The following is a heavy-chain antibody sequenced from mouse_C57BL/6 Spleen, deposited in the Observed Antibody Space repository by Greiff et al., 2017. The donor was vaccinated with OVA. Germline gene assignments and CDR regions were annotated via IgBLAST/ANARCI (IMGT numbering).Heavy chain of an antibody. D-gene: IGHD2-2*01. CDR3: ARSGNDVGFDY. CDR2: IYPGDGDT. V-gene: IGHV1-82*01. CDR1: GYAFSSSW. J-gene: IGHJ2*01. Sequence: QVQLQQSGPELVKPGASVKISCKASGYAFSSSWMNWVKQRPGKGLEWIGRIYPGDGDTNYNGKFKGKATLTADKSSSTAYMQLSSLTSEDSAVYFCARSGNDVGFDYWGQGTTLTVSS.